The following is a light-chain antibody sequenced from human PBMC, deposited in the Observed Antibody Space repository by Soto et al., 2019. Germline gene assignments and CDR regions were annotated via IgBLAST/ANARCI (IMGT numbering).Light chain of an antibody. V-gene: IGKV1-5*01. CDR2: EAS. Sequence: DIQLTQSPSTLSASVGDRVTITCRASQSIGRWLAWYQQEPGKAPKLLIYEASTLDSGVPSRFSGSGSGTEFTLTISSLQPDDFATFYCQHYNSNSSWTFDQGTKVDIK. J-gene: IGKJ1*01. CDR1: QSIGRW. CDR3: QHYNSNSSWT.